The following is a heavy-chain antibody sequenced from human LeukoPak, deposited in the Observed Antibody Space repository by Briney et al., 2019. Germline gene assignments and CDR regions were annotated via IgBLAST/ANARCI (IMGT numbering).Heavy chain of an antibody. J-gene: IGHJ4*02. CDR3: ARDSNTHWWSFDY. CDR1: GFTFSSYG. Sequence: GGSLRLSCAASGFTFSSYGIHWVRQAPGKGLEWVAVISYDGSNKYYADSVKGRFTISRDNSKNTLYLQMNSLRAEDTAVYYCARDSNTHWWSFDYWGQGTLVTVSS. D-gene: IGHD2-8*02. CDR2: ISYDGSNK. V-gene: IGHV3-30*19.